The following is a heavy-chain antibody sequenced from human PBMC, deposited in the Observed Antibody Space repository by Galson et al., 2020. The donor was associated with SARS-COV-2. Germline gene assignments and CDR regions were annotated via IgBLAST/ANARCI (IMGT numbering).Heavy chain of an antibody. Sequence: GESLKITCKGSGYSFTSYWIGWVRQMPGKGLEWMGIIYPGDSDTRYSPSFQGQVTISADRSISTAYLQWSSLKASDTAMYYCAKEVWVGNYYYGMDVWGQGTTVTFSS. CDR1: GYSFTSYW. CDR2: IYPGDSDT. D-gene: IGHD2-15*01. CDR3: AKEVWVGNYYYGMDV. V-gene: IGHV5-51*01. J-gene: IGHJ6*02.